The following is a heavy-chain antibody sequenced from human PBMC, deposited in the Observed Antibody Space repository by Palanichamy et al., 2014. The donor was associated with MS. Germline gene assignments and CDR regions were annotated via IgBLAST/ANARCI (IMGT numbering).Heavy chain of an antibody. CDR1: GFTFSSYW. Sequence: LVGVRGRAWFQAWGVPSRLSCAASGFTFSSYWMHWVRQVPGEGLVWVSRINSEGGSTKYADSVKGRFTISRDDAKNTLYLQMNSVRGEDTAVYYCASGYCGGDGCSSLYFHYWGQGTPVTVSS. D-gene: IGHD2-21*01. J-gene: IGHJ1*01. V-gene: IGHV3-74*03. CDR3: ASGYCGGDGCSSLYFHY. CDR2: INSEGGST.